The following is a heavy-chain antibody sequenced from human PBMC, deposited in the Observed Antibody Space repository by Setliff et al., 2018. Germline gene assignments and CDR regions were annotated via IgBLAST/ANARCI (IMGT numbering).Heavy chain of an antibody. CDR3: AREGVDSRSSTDYRYYMDV. CDR1: GYSFTKYF. V-gene: IGHV1-69*05. D-gene: IGHD6-6*01. Sequence: SVKVSCKTSGYSFTKYFLHWVRQAPGQGLEWMGGIIPIFGTTNYAQKFQGRATIITDESTSTAYMELSSLRSEDTAVYYCAREGVDSRSSTDYRYYMDVWGKGTTVTVSS. J-gene: IGHJ6*03. CDR2: IIPIFGTT.